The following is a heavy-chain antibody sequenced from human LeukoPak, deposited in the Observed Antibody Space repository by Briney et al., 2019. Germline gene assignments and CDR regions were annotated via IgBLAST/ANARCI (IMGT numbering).Heavy chain of an antibody. V-gene: IGHV3-23*01. CDR2: LCGSGGST. J-gene: IGHJ6*02. CDR3: AKGGEYCSGGSCYHWGGMDYYYGMDV. Sequence: GGSLRLSCAASGFTFSSYAMSWVRQAPGEGLEWVSALCGSGGSTYYADSVKGRFTISRDNSKSTLYLQMNSLRAEDTAVYYCAKGGEYCSGGSCYHWGGMDYYYGMDVWGQGTTVTVSS. D-gene: IGHD2-15*01. CDR1: GFTFSSYA.